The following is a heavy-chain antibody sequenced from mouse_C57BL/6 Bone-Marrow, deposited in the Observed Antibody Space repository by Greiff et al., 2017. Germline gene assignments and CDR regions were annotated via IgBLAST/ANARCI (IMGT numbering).Heavy chain of an antibody. V-gene: IGHV5-15*01. CDR1: GFTFSDYG. CDR2: ISNLAYSI. D-gene: IGHD4-1*01. J-gene: IGHJ1*03. CDR3: ARLLTRYWYFDV. Sequence: EVMLVESGGGLVQPGGSLKLSCAASGFTFSDYGMAWVRQAPRKGPEWVAFISNLAYSIYYADTVTGRFTISRENAKNTLYLEMSSLRSEDTAMYYCARLLTRYWYFDVWGTGTTVTVSS.